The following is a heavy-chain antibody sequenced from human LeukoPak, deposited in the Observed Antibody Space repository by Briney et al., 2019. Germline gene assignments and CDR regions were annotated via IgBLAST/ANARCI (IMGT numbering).Heavy chain of an antibody. D-gene: IGHD6-13*01. CDR2: IIPILGIA. CDR3: ASAPGGYSSSSWTTDY. J-gene: IGHJ4*02. CDR1: GGTFSSYA. Sequence: SVKVSCKASGGTFSSYAISWVRQAPGQGLEWMGRIIPILGIANYAQKFQGRVTITADKSTSTAYMELSSLRSEDTAVYYCASAPGGYSSSSWTTDYWGQGTLVTVSS. V-gene: IGHV1-69*04.